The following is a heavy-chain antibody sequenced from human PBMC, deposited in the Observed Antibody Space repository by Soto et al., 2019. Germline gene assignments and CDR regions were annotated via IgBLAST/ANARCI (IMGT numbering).Heavy chain of an antibody. CDR1: GGTFSNYA. J-gene: IGHJ5*02. Sequence: QVQLVQSGAEVKKPGSSVKVSCKASGGTFSNYAITWVRQAPGQGLEWLGRIIPIFGSANYTQKFQGRVTITADESTTTDYMELNSLRSDDTAVYYCAKDGSKDGYVGNWFVPWGQGTLVTVSS. CDR2: IIPIFGSA. V-gene: IGHV1-69*15. D-gene: IGHD5-12*01. CDR3: AKDGSKDGYVGNWFVP.